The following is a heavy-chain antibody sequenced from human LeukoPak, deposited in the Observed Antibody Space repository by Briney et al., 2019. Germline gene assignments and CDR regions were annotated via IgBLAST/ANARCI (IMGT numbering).Heavy chain of an antibody. V-gene: IGHV3-21*01. CDR3: ARGGIYSQGFDY. D-gene: IGHD6-13*01. J-gene: IGHJ4*02. CDR2: ISTTSDYI. CDR1: GFTFSGYS. Sequence: GGSLRLSRAASGFTFSGYSMNWVRQAPGKGLEWVSSISTTSDYIHYADSLKGRVAISRDNAKNSLYLQMNSLRAEDTAIYYCARGGIYSQGFDYWGQGSLVTVSS.